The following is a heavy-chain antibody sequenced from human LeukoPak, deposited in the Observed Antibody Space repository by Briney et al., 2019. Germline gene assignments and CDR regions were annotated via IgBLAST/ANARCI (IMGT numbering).Heavy chain of an antibody. CDR1: GGSISSYY. CDR2: IYTSGST. CDR3: AGIAAAGGSDSPHYYYMGV. J-gene: IGHJ6*03. D-gene: IGHD6-13*01. V-gene: IGHV4-4*09. Sequence: PSETLSLTCTVSGGSISSYYWSWIRQPPGKGLEWIGYIYTSGSTNYNPSLKSRVTISVDTSKNQFSLKLSSVTAADTAVYYCAGIAAAGGSDSPHYYYMGVWGKGTTVTVSS.